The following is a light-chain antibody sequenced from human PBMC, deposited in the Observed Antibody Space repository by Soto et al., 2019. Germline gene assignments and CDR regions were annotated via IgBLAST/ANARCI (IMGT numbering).Light chain of an antibody. CDR3: LQHNSYPYT. Sequence: DIQMTQSPSSLSASVGDRVTITCRSSQGIRNGLGWYQHKPGKAPKRLIYSASSLQSGVPSRFSGSGSGTEFTLTISSLQPEDFATYYCLQHNSYPYTFGQGTRLEIK. CDR1: QGIRNG. CDR2: SAS. V-gene: IGKV1-17*01. J-gene: IGKJ2*01.